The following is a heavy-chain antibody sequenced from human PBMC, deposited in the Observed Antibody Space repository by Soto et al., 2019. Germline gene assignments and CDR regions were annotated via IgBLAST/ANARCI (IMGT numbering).Heavy chain of an antibody. D-gene: IGHD5-12*01. CDR1: GYTFTGYY. CDR2: INPNSGGT. CDR3: ARVKGIWWLRSSVWLFDY. V-gene: IGHV1-2*02. J-gene: IGHJ4*02. Sequence: ASVKVSCKASGYTFTGYYMHWVRQAPGQGLEWMGWINPNSGGTNYAQKFQGRVTMTRDTSISTAYMELSRLRSDDTAVFYFARVKGIWWLRSSVWLFDYWGQGTRVTVSS.